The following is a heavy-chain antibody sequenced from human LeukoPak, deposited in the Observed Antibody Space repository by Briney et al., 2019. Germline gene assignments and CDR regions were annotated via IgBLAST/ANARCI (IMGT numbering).Heavy chain of an antibody. Sequence: PSETLSLTYTVSGGSISSSSYYWGWIRQPPGKGLEWIGSIYYSGSTYYNPSLKSRVTISVDTSKNQFSLKLSSVTAADTAVYYCARDRGGAIDYWGQGTLVTVSS. D-gene: IGHD3-10*01. CDR3: ARDRGGAIDY. CDR2: IYYSGST. J-gene: IGHJ4*02. CDR1: GGSISSSSYY. V-gene: IGHV4-39*07.